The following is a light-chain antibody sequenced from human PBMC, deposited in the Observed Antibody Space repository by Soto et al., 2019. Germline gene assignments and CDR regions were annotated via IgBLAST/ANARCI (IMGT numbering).Light chain of an antibody. V-gene: IGKV3-20*01. CDR1: QSVTSY. CDR2: GAS. CDR3: QQYGSSSWT. Sequence: EIVLTQSPGTLSLSPGERVTLSCRASQSVTSYLAWYQQKPGQAPRLLIYGASSRATGIPDRFSGSGSGTDVTLTIGRLEPEDFAVYYCQQYGSSSWTFGQGTKVEIK. J-gene: IGKJ1*01.